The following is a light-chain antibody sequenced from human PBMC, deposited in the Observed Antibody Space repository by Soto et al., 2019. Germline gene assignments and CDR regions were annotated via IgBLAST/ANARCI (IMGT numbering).Light chain of an antibody. CDR3: HNHGTT. Sequence: VLPPSPGNLSLSPGERVTLSCKVSQSVTNSELAWYQPKPGQAPRLLIYAASSRATGIPDRFSGGGSGTDFTLTIGRLEPVDSAVYYCHNHGTTFGQGTKVDIK. CDR1: QSVTNSE. V-gene: IGKV3-20*01. J-gene: IGKJ1*01. CDR2: AAS.